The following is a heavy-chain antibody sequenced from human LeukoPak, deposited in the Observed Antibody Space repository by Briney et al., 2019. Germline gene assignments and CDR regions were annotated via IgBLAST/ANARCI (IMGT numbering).Heavy chain of an antibody. CDR1: GGSISSVGYY. V-gene: IGHV4-30-2*01. D-gene: IGHD6-13*01. J-gene: IGHJ4*02. CDR2: IYHSGST. Sequence: SETLSLTCTVSGGSISSVGYYWRWIRQPPGKGLEWIGYIYHSGSTYYNPSLKSRVTISVDTSKNQFSLKLSSVTAADTAVYYCARGRKQQPPDDYWGQGTLVTVSS. CDR3: ARGRKQQPPDDY.